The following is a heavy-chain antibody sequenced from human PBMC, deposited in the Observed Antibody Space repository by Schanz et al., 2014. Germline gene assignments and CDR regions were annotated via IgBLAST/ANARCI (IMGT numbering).Heavy chain of an antibody. D-gene: IGHD1-1*01. J-gene: IGHJ5*02. Sequence: EVQLLESGGGLVQPGGSLRLSCEASTFTFSSDWMSWVRQAPGKGLEWVANIKEDGSVKDYVDSVEGRFTISRDNAKNSLFLQMNSLRPEDTAVYYCARGRVLESWGQGTLVTVSS. CDR3: ARGRVLES. CDR1: TFTFSSDW. V-gene: IGHV3-7*02. CDR2: IKEDGSVK.